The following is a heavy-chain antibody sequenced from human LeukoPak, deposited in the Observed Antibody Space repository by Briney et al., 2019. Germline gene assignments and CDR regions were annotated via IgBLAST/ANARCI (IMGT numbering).Heavy chain of an antibody. D-gene: IGHD3-10*01. CDR2: FYTSGST. CDR3: ARDPNYHYDSGSHYFDY. CDR1: GGSISSYY. J-gene: IGHJ4*02. Sequence: SETLSLTCTVSGGSISSYYWSWIRQPAGKGLEWIGRFYTSGSTNYNPSLKSRVTMSVDTSKNQFSLKLSSVSAADTAVYYCARDPNYHYDSGSHYFDYWGQGTLVTVSS. V-gene: IGHV4-4*07.